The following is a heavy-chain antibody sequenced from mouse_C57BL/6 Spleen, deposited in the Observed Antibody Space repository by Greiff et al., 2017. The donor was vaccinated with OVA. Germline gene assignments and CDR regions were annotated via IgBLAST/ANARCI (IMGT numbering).Heavy chain of an antibody. CDR2: FYTGSGSI. Sequence: VKLVESGAELVKPGASVKLSCKASGYTFTEYTIHWVKQRSGQGLEWIGWFYTGSGSIKYNEKFKDKATLTADKSSSTVYMELSRLTSEDSAVYFCARHEDLYDAWDYWGQGTTLTVSS. D-gene: IGHD2-12*01. CDR1: GYTFTEYT. J-gene: IGHJ2*01. V-gene: IGHV1-62-2*01. CDR3: ARHEDLYDAWDY.